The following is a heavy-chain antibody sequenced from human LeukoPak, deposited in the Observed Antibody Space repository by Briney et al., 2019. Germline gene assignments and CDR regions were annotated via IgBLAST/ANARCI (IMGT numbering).Heavy chain of an antibody. Sequence: GGSLRLSCAASGFTFDDYAMHWVRQAPGKGLEWVSLISWDGGSTYYADSVKGRFTISRDNSKNSLYLQMNSLRAEDTALYYCARGAGSYYFDYWGQGTLVTVSS. D-gene: IGHD6-19*01. CDR1: GFTFDDYA. J-gene: IGHJ4*02. CDR2: ISWDGGST. CDR3: ARGAGSYYFDY. V-gene: IGHV3-43D*03.